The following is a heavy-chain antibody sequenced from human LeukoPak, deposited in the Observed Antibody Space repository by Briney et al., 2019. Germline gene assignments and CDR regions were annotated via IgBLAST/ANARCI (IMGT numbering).Heavy chain of an antibody. V-gene: IGHV1-69*04. D-gene: IGHD2-2*01. J-gene: IGHJ6*02. CDR2: IIPILGIA. Sequence: SVKVSCKASGGTFSSYAISWVRQAPGQGLEWMGRIIPILGIANYAQKFQGRVTITADKSTSTAYMELSSLRSEDTAVYYCARGYCSSTSCHYYYGMDVWGQGTTVTVSS. CDR1: GGTFSSYA. CDR3: ARGYCSSTSCHYYYGMDV.